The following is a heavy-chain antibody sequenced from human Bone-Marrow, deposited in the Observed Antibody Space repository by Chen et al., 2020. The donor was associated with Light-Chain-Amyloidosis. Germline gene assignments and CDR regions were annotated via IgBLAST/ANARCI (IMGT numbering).Heavy chain of an antibody. CDR1: GFTFSDYY. V-gene: IGHV3-11*01. J-gene: IGHJ6*02. CDR3: ARERVLVPYYYYGMDV. CDR2: ISSSVSTI. Sequence: QVQLVESGGGLVKPGGSLRLSCAASGFTFSDYYMSWIRQAPGKGLEVVSYISSSVSTIYYADSVKGRFTISRDNAKNSLYLQMNSLRAEDTAVYYCARERVLVPYYYYGMDVWGQGTTVTVSS. D-gene: IGHD6-6*01.